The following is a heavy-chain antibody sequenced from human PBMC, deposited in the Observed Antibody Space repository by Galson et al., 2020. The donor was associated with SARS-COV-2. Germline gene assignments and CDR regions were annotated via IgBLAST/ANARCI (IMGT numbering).Heavy chain of an antibody. CDR3: ARDIPACNGCSCLIGYFDY. V-gene: IGHV3-30*04. CDR1: GLTFSAYA. D-gene: IGHD2-15*01. J-gene: IGHJ4*02. Sequence: GGSLRLSCAASGLTFSAYAMHWVRQAPGKGLEWVASISDDKSNKYYADSVKGRFTISRDNSKNTLDLQMNSLTTEDTAVYYCARDIPACNGCSCLIGYFDYWGQGTLVTVSS. CDR2: ISDDKSNK.